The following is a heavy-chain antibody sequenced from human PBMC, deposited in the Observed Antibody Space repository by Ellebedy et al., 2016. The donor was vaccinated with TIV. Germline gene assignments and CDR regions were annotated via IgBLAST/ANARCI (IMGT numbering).Heavy chain of an antibody. CDR1: GFTFSSYG. V-gene: IGHV3-30*03. CDR3: ARGAGITMVRGVTNY. J-gene: IGHJ4*02. Sequence: GESLKISCAASGFTFSSYGMQWVRQAPGKGLEWVAVISYDGSNKYYADSVKGRFTISRDNSKNTLYLQMNSLGAEDTAVYYCARGAGITMVRGVTNYWGQGTLVTVSS. CDR2: ISYDGSNK. D-gene: IGHD3-10*01.